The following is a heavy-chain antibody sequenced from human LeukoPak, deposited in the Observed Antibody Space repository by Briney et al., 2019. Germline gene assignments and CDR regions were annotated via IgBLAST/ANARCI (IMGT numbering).Heavy chain of an antibody. J-gene: IGHJ3*02. V-gene: IGHV3-9*01. CDR3: AKDMGGEYGSGSYSAFDI. CDR2: ISWNSGSI. CDR1: GFTFDDYA. D-gene: IGHD3-10*01. Sequence: GRSLRLSCAASGFTFDDYAMHWVRQAPGKGLEWVSGISWNSGSIGYADSVKGRFTISRDNAKNSLYLQMNSLRAEDTALYYCAKDMGGEYGSGSYSAFDIWGQGTMVTVSS.